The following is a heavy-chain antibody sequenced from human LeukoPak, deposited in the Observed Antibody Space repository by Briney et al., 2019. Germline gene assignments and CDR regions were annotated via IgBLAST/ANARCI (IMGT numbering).Heavy chain of an antibody. Sequence: GASVKVSCKASGYTFTGKFTHWVRQAPGQGLEWMGWINPNSGGTNYAQKFQGRVTMTRDTSISTAYMELSTLRSDDTAVYYCARGGEGSYGMDVWGQGTTVTVS. V-gene: IGHV1-2*02. J-gene: IGHJ6*02. D-gene: IGHD3-16*01. CDR3: ARGGEGSYGMDV. CDR2: INPNSGGT. CDR1: GYTFTGKF.